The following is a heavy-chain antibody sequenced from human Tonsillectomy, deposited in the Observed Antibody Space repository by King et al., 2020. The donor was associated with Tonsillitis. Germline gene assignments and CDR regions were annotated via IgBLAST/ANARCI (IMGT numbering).Heavy chain of an antibody. V-gene: IGHV3-30*18. CDR2: ISYDGSNK. D-gene: IGHD6-6*01. J-gene: IGHJ6*02. CDR1: GFTFSSYG. Sequence: VQLVESGGGVVQPGRSLRLSCAASGFTFSSYGMHWVRQAPGKGLEWVAVISYDGSNKYYADSVKGSFTISRANSKNTLYLQMNSLRAEDTAVYYCAKDPSIAARYYYYGMDVWGQGTTVTVSS. CDR3: AKDPSIAARYYYYGMDV.